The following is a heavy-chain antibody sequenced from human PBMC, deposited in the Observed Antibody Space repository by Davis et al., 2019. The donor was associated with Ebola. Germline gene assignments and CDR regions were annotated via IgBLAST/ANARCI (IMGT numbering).Heavy chain of an antibody. V-gene: IGHV4-59*08. CDR2: IYYSEST. CDR1: GGSFSGYY. CDR3: ARAPASRYGSGSYSLDY. Sequence: PSETLSLTCAVYGGSFSGYYWSWIRQPPGKGLEWIGYIYYSESTNYNPSLKSRVTISVDTSKNQFSLKLSSVTAADTAVYYCARAPASRYGSGSYSLDYWGQGTLVTVSS. D-gene: IGHD3-10*01. J-gene: IGHJ4*02.